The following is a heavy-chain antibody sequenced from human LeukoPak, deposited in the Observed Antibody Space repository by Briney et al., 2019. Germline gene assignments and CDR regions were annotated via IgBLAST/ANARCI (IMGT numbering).Heavy chain of an antibody. Sequence: GGSLRLSCAASGFTFSNYAMSWVRQAPGKGLEWVSSFSGNGGDAYYADSVKGRFTISRDNSKNTLYLQMNSLRAEDTAVYYCAKDYYDSSGYPDYWGQGTLVTVSS. CDR1: GFTFSNYA. CDR3: AKDYYDSSGYPDY. CDR2: FSGNGGDA. J-gene: IGHJ4*02. D-gene: IGHD3-22*01. V-gene: IGHV3-23*01.